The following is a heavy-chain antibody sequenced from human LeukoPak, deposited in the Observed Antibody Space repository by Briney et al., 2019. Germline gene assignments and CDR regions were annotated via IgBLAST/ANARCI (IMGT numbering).Heavy chain of an antibody. D-gene: IGHD3-22*01. V-gene: IGHV1-8*03. CDR3: ARYYYDSSGYSYNWFDP. Sequence: ASVKVSCKASGYTFTSYDINWVRQATGQGLEWMGWMNPNSGNTGYAQKFQGRVTITRNTSISTAYMELSRLRSDDTAVYYCARYYYDSSGYSYNWFDPWGQGTLVTVSS. J-gene: IGHJ5*02. CDR1: GYTFTSYD. CDR2: MNPNSGNT.